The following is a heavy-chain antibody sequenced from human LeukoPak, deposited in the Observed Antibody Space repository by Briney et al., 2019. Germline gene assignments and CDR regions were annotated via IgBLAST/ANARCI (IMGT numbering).Heavy chain of an antibody. D-gene: IGHD6-19*01. CDR2: IYSGGST. V-gene: IGHV3-66*01. CDR1: GFTFSSYA. J-gene: IGHJ6*02. CDR3: ARARYSSGWSRYYAMDV. Sequence: GGSLRLSYAASGFTFSSYAMSWVRQAPGKGLEWVSVIYSGGSTYYADSVKGRFAISRDNSKNTLYLQMNTLRAEDTAVYYCARARYSSGWSRYYAMDVWGQGTTVTVSS.